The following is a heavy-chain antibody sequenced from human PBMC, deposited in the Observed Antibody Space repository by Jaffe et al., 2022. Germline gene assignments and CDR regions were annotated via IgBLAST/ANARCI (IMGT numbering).Heavy chain of an antibody. CDR1: GYTFTNND. CDR2: MNPNSVNT. D-gene: IGHD3-10*01. Sequence: QVQLVQSGAEVKKPGASVKVSCKASGYTFTNNDIIWVRQATGQGLEWMGWMNPNSVNTGYAQKFQGRVTMTRDTSISTAYMELSSLRSDDTAVYYCARGIRPATMVQGLIVFYYYMDVWGKGTTVTVSS. CDR3: ARGIRPATMVQGLIVFYYYMDV. J-gene: IGHJ6*03. V-gene: IGHV1-8*01.